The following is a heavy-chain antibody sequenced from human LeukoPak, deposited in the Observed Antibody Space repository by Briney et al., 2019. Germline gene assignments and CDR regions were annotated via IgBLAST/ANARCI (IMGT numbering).Heavy chain of an antibody. J-gene: IGHJ6*02. D-gene: IGHD6-13*01. Sequence: SQTLSLTCTVSGGSISSGGYYWSWIRQPPGKGLEWIGEIYHSGSTNYNPSLKSRVTISVDKSKNQFSLKLSSVTAADTAVYYCARELGIAAAGYYYYYGMDVWGQGTTVTVSS. CDR1: GGSISSGGYY. CDR2: IYHSGST. CDR3: ARELGIAAAGYYYYYGMDV. V-gene: IGHV4-30-2*01.